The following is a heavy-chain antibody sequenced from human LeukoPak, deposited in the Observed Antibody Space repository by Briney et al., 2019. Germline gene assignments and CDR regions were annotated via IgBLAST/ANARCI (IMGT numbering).Heavy chain of an antibody. V-gene: IGHV1-8*01. D-gene: IGHD6-13*01. CDR1: GYTFTSYD. CDR2: MNPNSGNT. J-gene: IGHJ6*02. Sequence: ASVKVSCKASGYTFTSYDINWVRQATGQGLEWMGWMNPNSGNTGYAQKFQGRVTVTRNTSISTAYMELSSLRSEDTAVYYCARDIAAAGYYYYYGMDVWGQGTTVTVSS. CDR3: ARDIAAAGYYYYYGMDV.